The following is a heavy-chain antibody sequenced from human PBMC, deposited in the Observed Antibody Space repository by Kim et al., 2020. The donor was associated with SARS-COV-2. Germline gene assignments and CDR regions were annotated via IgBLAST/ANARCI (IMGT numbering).Heavy chain of an antibody. CDR1: GGSFSGYY. V-gene: IGHV4-34*01. D-gene: IGHD3-10*01. CDR2: INHSGST. J-gene: IGHJ5*02. Sequence: SETLSLTCAVYGGSFSGYYWSWIRQPPGKGLEWIGEINHSGSTNYNPSLKSRVTISVDTSKNQFSLKLSSVTAADTAVYYCARLPYYYGSGNRRPKDKNWFDPWGQGTLVTVSS. CDR3: ARLPYYYGSGNRRPKDKNWFDP.